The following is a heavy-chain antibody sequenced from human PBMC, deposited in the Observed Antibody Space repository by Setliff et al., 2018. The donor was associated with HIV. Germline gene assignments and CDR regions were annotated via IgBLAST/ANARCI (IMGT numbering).Heavy chain of an antibody. CDR1: GFTFTGYY. V-gene: IGHV1-2*02. CDR3: ARATYYNSWSGLDV. Sequence: GASVKVSCKASGFTFTGYYIHWVRQAPGQGLEWMGWINPNSGGANYAQEFQGRLTMTRDTSIITAYMELSSLKSDDMAVYYCARATYYNSWSGLDVWGQGTLATVSS. D-gene: IGHD3-3*01. CDR2: INPNSGGA. J-gene: IGHJ4*02.